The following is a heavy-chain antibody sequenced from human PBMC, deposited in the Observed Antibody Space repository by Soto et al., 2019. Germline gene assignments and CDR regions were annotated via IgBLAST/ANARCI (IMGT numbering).Heavy chain of an antibody. CDR3: ARDYYYDSPLGAFDI. V-gene: IGHV4-59*01. Sequence: SETLSITCTASGGSISSYYWSWIRQPPGKGLEWIGYIYYSGSTNYNPSLKSRVTISVDTSKNQFSLKLSSVTAADTAVYYCARDYYYDSPLGAFDIWGQGTMVTVSS. CDR1: GGSISSYY. CDR2: IYYSGST. J-gene: IGHJ3*02. D-gene: IGHD3-22*01.